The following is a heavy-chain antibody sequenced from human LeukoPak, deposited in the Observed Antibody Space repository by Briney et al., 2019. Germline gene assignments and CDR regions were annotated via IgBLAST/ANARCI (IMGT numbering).Heavy chain of an antibody. CDR3: ARIGYYDFRSGSYDDAFDI. D-gene: IGHD3-3*01. CDR2: IKQDGTET. V-gene: IGHV3-7*01. J-gene: IGHJ3*02. CDR1: GFSFGSYW. Sequence: GGSLRLSCAASGFSFGSYWMSWVRRAPGKGLEWVASIKQDGTETYYVDSVKGRFTISRDNAKNSLYLQMNSLRVEDTAVYYCARIGYYDFRSGSYDDAFDIWGQGTMVIVSS.